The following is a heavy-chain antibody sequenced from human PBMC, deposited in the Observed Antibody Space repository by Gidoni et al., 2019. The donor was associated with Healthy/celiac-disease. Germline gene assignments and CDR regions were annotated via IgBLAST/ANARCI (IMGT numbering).Heavy chain of an antibody. CDR3: ARDAAGTFDY. V-gene: IGHV3-21*01. Sequence: EVQLVESGGGLVKPGGSLRLSCAASGFTFSSYSMNWVRQAPGKGLEWVSSISSSSSYIYYADSVKGRFTISRGNAKNSLYLQMNSLRAEDTAVYYCARDAAGTFDYWGQGTLVTVSS. J-gene: IGHJ4*02. CDR2: ISSSSSYI. D-gene: IGHD6-19*01. CDR1: GFTFSSYS.